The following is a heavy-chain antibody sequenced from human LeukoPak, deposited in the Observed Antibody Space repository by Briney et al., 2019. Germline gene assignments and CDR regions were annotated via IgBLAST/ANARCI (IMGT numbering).Heavy chain of an antibody. V-gene: IGHV4-39*07. J-gene: IGHJ4*02. CDR2: INHSGST. CDR3: ARENHY. CDR1: GGSISSGGYY. Sequence: SQTLSLTCTVSGGSISSGGYYWRWIRQPPGKGLEWIGEINHSGSTNYNPSLKSRVTISVDTSKNQFSLKLSSVTAADTAVYYCARENHYWGQGTLVTVSS.